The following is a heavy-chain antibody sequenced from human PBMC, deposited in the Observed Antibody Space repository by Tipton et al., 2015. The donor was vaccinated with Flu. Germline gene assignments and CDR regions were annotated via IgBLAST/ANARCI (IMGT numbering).Heavy chain of an antibody. CDR2: MSHSGRT. CDR3: ARDRWEYIRGFDS. J-gene: IGHJ5*01. V-gene: IGHV4-38-2*02. D-gene: IGHD2/OR15-2a*01. CDR1: GYSINSGYF. Sequence: TLSLTCAVSGYSINSGYFWGWIRQPPGKGLEWIGSMSHSGRTYYNPSLKSRVTISVDTWKTQFSLKLTSVTAADTAVYYCARDRWEYIRGFDSWGQGTLVTVSP.